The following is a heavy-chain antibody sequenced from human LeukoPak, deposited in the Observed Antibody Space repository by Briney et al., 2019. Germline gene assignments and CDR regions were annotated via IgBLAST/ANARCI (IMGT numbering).Heavy chain of an antibody. CDR3: ARGRLRYFDWLLSSYYYYMDV. CDR1: GGTFSSYA. Sequence: ASVKVSCKASGGTFSSYAISWVRQATGQGLEWMGWMNPNSGNTGYAQKFQGRVTITRNTSISTAYMELSSLRSEDTAVYYCARGRLRYFDWLLSSYYYYMDVWGKGTTVTISS. V-gene: IGHV1-8*03. CDR2: MNPNSGNT. J-gene: IGHJ6*03. D-gene: IGHD3-9*01.